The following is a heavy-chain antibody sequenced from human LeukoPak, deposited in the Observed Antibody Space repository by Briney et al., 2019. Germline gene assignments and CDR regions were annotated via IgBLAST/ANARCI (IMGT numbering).Heavy chain of an antibody. CDR2: IYYSGST. Sequence: SETLSLTCTVSGGSISGGDYYWSWIRQPPGKGLEWIGYIYYSGSTNYNPSLKSRVTISVDTSKNQFSLKLSSVTAADTAVYYCARIRRGYSYGEVDYWGQGTLVTVSS. CDR3: ARIRRGYSYGEVDY. CDR1: GGSISGGDYY. D-gene: IGHD5-18*01. V-gene: IGHV4-61*08. J-gene: IGHJ4*02.